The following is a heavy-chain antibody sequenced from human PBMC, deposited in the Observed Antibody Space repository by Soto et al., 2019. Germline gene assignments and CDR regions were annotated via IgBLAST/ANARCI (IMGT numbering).Heavy chain of an antibody. J-gene: IGHJ4*02. V-gene: IGHV4-61*01. Sequence: PSETLSLTCTVSGGSVSSGSYYWSWIRQPPGKGLEWIGYIYYSGSTNYNPSLKSRVTISVDTSKNQFSLKLSSVTAADTAVYYCMLGSGWKDFDYWGRGTLVTVSS. CDR3: MLGSGWKDFDY. CDR1: GGSVSSGSYY. D-gene: IGHD3-22*01. CDR2: IYYSGST.